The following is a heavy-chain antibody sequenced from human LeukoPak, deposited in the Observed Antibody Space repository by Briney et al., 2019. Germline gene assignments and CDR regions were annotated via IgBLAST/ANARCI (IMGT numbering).Heavy chain of an antibody. V-gene: IGHV4-61*02. CDR1: GGSISSGSYY. Sequence: SETLSLTCTVSGGSISSGSYYWSWIRQPAGKGLEWIGRIYTSGSTNYNPSLKSRVTIPVDTSKNQFSLKLSSVTAADTAVYYCAREFTGRLDYWGQGTLVTVSS. CDR2: IYTSGST. J-gene: IGHJ4*02. D-gene: IGHD3-16*01. CDR3: AREFTGRLDY.